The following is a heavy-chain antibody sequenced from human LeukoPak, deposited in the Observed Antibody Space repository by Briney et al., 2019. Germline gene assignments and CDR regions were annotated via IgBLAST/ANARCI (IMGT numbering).Heavy chain of an antibody. CDR2: IHTSGSN. V-gene: IGHV4-4*09. D-gene: IGHD3-3*01. CDR1: GVSISPYY. CDR3: ARLSAAVHLGAFAL. J-gene: IGHJ3*01. Sequence: SSETLSLTCAVSGVSISPYYWAWIRQPPGKGREWLGYIHTSGSNNQYPSLKSRVTISVDKSKNHFPLRLTSVTAADTAVYYCARLSAAVHLGAFALWGQGTMVTVSS.